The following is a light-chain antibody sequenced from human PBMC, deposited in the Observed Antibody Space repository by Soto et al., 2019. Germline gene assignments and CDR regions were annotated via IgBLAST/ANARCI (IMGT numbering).Light chain of an antibody. CDR1: SSDVGAYDY. CDR3: AAWDDSLNGRV. J-gene: IGLJ1*01. V-gene: IGLV2-8*01. Sequence: QSALTQPPSASGSPGQSVTISCTGTSSDVGAYDYVSWYQQHPGKAPKLMIYEINKRPSGVPDRISGSKSGTSASLAISGLQSDDEADYYCAAWDDSLNGRVFGTGTKLTVL. CDR2: EIN.